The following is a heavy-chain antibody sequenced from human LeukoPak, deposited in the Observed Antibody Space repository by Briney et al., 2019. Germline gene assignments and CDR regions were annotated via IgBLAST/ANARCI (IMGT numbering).Heavy chain of an antibody. Sequence: GGSLRLSCAASGFTFSDYSMNWVRQAPGKGLEWVASVNTVSSYIYYADSMRGRFTISRDNAKNSLFLQMNSLRAEDTAVYYCARLRRNSDRSDYFYYYDHWGQGTLVTVSS. CDR3: ARLRRNSDRSDYFYYYDH. V-gene: IGHV3-21*01. CDR1: GFTFSDYS. D-gene: IGHD3-22*01. CDR2: VNTVSSYI. J-gene: IGHJ4*02.